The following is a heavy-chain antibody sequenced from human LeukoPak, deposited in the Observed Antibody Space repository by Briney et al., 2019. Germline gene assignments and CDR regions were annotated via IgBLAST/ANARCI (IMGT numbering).Heavy chain of an antibody. Sequence: GGSLRLSCTASGFTFNSYEMNGVRQPPGKGLEWVSYISSSGSTIYYADSVKGRFTISRDNAKNSLYLQMNSLRAEDTAVYYCARGGMITFGGVIVRNAFDIWGQGTMVTVSS. V-gene: IGHV3-48*03. D-gene: IGHD3-16*02. CDR2: ISSSGSTI. J-gene: IGHJ3*02. CDR1: GFTFNSYE. CDR3: ARGGMITFGGVIVRNAFDI.